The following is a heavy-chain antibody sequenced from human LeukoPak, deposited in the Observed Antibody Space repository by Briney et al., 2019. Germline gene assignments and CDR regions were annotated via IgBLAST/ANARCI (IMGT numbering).Heavy chain of an antibody. V-gene: IGHV1-18*01. CDR1: GYTFTSYG. J-gene: IGHJ4*02. D-gene: IGHD3-3*01. CDR3: ARDGAIFGVVSAFDY. CDR2: ISAYNGNT. Sequence: GASVKVSCKASGYTFTSYGISWVRQAPGQGLEWMGWISAYNGNTNYAQKLQGRVTMTTDTSTSTAYMELRSLRFDDTAVYYCARDGAIFGVVSAFDYWGQGTLVTVSS.